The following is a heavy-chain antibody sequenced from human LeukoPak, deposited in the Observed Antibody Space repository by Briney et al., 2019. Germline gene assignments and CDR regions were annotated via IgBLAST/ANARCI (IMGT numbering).Heavy chain of an antibody. Sequence: GGSLRLSCAASGFTFSSYAMHWVRQAPGKGLEWVAVISYDGSNKYYADSVKGRFTISRDNSKNTLYLQMNSLRAEDTAVYYCVRYCNGGSFYRAAFDVWGPGTMVTVSS. CDR1: GFTFSSYA. CDR2: ISYDGSNK. CDR3: VRYCNGGSFYRAAFDV. J-gene: IGHJ3*01. V-gene: IGHV3-30-3*01. D-gene: IGHD2-15*01.